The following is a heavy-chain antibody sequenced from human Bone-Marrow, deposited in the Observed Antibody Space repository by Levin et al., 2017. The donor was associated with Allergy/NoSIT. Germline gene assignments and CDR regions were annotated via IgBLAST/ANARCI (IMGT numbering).Heavy chain of an antibody. J-gene: IGHJ2*01. V-gene: IGHV4-4*07. Sequence: PSETLSLICTVSGDSITNYYWSWIRQPAGKGLEWIGRIYSSGRTDCSPSLKSRVTMSIDTSTNRPPLKVTSVTAADTAVYYCAGDDCGGNSGLWYFDLWGRGTLVTVSS. D-gene: IGHD4-23*01. CDR2: IYSSGRT. CDR3: AGDDCGGNSGLWYFDL. CDR1: GDSITNYY.